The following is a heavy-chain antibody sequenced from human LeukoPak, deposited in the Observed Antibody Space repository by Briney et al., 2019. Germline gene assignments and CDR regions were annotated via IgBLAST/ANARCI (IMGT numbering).Heavy chain of an antibody. CDR2: ISGSGVST. V-gene: IGHV3-23*01. CDR3: AKDLRGAGTI. D-gene: IGHD6-19*01. Sequence: GGSLRLSCAASGFTFSSYAMSWVRQAPGKGLEWVSAISGSGVSTYYADSVKGRFTISRDNSKNTLYLQMNSLRGEDTAVYYCAKDLRGAGTIWGQGTLVTVSS. J-gene: IGHJ4*02. CDR1: GFTFSSYA.